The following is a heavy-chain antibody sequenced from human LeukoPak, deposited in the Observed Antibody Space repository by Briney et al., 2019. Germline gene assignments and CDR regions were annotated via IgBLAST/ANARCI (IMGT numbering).Heavy chain of an antibody. Sequence: PGGSLRLSCAASGFTFSNFAMHWVRQVPGKGLEWVAVISYVGTNKYYTDSVKGRFTISRDNSKNTVYLQMNSLRAEDTAVYYCARDRYDIPWGQGTLVTVSS. CDR3: ARDRYDIP. D-gene: IGHD3-9*01. CDR1: GFTFSNFA. V-gene: IGHV3-30-3*01. J-gene: IGHJ5*02. CDR2: ISYVGTNK.